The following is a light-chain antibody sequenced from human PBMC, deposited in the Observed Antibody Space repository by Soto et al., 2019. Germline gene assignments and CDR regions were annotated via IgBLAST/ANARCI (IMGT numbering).Light chain of an antibody. CDR1: QSVSSSY. V-gene: IGKV3-20*01. CDR3: QQYGSSPWYT. Sequence: EIVLTHSPGTLSLSPGERATLSCRASQSVSSSYLAWYQQKPGQAPRLLIYDASSRATGIPDRFSGSGSGTDFTLSISRLEPEDFAVYYCQQYGSSPWYTFGQGTKLEIK. CDR2: DAS. J-gene: IGKJ2*01.